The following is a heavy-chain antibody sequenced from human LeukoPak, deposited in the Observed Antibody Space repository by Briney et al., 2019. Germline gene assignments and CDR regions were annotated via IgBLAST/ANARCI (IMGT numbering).Heavy chain of an antibody. V-gene: IGHV3-23*01. CDR2: LSGSGGST. Sequence: GGSLRLSCAASGFTFSSFAMSWVRQAPGKGLEWVSALSGSGGSTYYADSVKGRFTISRDNSKNTLYLQMNSLRAEDTAVYYCARDYSYVWGSDTPDYWGQGTLVSVYS. CDR1: GFTFSSFA. D-gene: IGHD3-16*01. J-gene: IGHJ4*02. CDR3: ARDYSYVWGSDTPDY.